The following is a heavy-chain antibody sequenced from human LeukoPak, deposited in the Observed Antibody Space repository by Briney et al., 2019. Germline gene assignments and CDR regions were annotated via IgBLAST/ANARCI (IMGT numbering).Heavy chain of an antibody. Sequence: GGSLRLSCAASGFTFSSYAMTWVRQAPGKGLEWVSSISGSGDYTNYAGSVKGRFTISRDNSKNTLYLQMNSLRAEDTAVYYCAKDRIAVAEEGAFDIWGQGTMVTVSS. CDR1: GFTFSSYA. J-gene: IGHJ3*02. CDR3: AKDRIAVAEEGAFDI. D-gene: IGHD6-19*01. V-gene: IGHV3-23*01. CDR2: ISGSGDYT.